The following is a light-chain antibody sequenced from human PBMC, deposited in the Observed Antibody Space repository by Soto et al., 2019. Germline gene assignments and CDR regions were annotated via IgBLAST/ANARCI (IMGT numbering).Light chain of an antibody. CDR3: QQGSNWPPGLT. CDR2: DAS. J-gene: IGKJ4*01. CDR1: QSVSTY. Sequence: EIVLTQSPATLSLSPGERATLSCRASQSVSTYLAWYQQKPGQAPRLLIYDASNRATGIPARFSGSGSGTDFTLPISSLEPEDFAVYYCQQGSNWPPGLTFGGGSKVEIK. V-gene: IGKV3-11*01.